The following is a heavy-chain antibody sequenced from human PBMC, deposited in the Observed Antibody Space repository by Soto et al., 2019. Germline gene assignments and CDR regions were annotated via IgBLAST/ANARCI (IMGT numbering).Heavy chain of an antibody. CDR3: ARLHCDSPNCVPLDP. D-gene: IGHD2-2*01. Sequence: QLQLQESGPGLVKTSETLSLTCTVSGGSISDDTYYWGWIRQPPGKGLEWIGSIYYSGTSSYNPSRESRVTMSVDTSKKQLSLRLSSVTAADTAVYYCARLHCDSPNCVPLDPWGQGSLVIVSS. CDR1: GGSISDDTYY. CDR2: IYYSGTS. J-gene: IGHJ5*02. V-gene: IGHV4-39*01.